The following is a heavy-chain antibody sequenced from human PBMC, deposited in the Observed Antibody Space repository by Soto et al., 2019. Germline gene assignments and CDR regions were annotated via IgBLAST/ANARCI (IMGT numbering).Heavy chain of an antibody. CDR2: MYYSGTT. J-gene: IGHJ6*02. CDR3: ATHSAFSATSFVAMSL. V-gene: IGHV4-39*01. CDR1: GDSFSSSSYY. Sequence: SEPLSLTISASGDSFSSSSYYWGWIRQPPEKGLEWIATMYYSGTTYYNPSLKSRVTVSIDTSKGQFSLKLTSVTAADTATYYCATHSAFSATSFVAMSLWGHGYTVTGSS. D-gene: IGHD3-16*01.